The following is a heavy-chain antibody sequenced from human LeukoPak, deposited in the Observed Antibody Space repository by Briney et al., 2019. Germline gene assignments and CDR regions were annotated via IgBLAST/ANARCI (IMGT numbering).Heavy chain of an antibody. CDR3: AKDAAHYYDSSGYYYFDY. CDR2: ISYDGSNK. CDR1: GFTFSSYG. Sequence: PGGSLRLSCAASGFTFSSYGMHWVRQAPGKGLESVAVISYDGSNKYYADSVKGRFTISRDNSKNTLYLQMNSLRAEDTAVYYCAKDAAHYYDSSGYYYFDYWGQGTLVTVSS. J-gene: IGHJ4*02. V-gene: IGHV3-30*18. D-gene: IGHD3-22*01.